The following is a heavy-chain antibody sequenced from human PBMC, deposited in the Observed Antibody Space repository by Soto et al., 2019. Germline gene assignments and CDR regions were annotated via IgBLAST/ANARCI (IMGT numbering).Heavy chain of an antibody. Sequence: SETLSLTCTVSGGSISSGGYYWSWIRQHPGKGLEWIGYIYYSGSTYYNPSLKSRVTISVDTSKNQFSLKLSSVTAADTAVYYCARVKRVYYDILTGYSRYFDYWGQGTLVTVSS. V-gene: IGHV4-31*03. J-gene: IGHJ4*02. D-gene: IGHD3-9*01. CDR3: ARVKRVYYDILTGYSRYFDY. CDR2: IYYSGST. CDR1: GGSISSGGYY.